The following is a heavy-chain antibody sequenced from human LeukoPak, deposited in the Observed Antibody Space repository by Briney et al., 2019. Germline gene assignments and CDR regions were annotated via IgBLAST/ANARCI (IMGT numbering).Heavy chain of an antibody. J-gene: IGHJ6*03. Sequence: QTGGSLRLSCAASGFTFSSYGMHWVRQAPGKGLEWVAVISYDGSNKYYADSVKGRFTISRDNSKNTLYLQMNSLRAEDTAVYYCATESSSYYYYYMDVWGKGTTVTVSS. CDR2: ISYDGSNK. CDR3: ATESSSYYYYYMDV. D-gene: IGHD6-6*01. V-gene: IGHV3-30*03. CDR1: GFTFSSYG.